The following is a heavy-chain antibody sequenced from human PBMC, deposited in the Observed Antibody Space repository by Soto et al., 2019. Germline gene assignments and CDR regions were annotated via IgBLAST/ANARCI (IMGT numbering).Heavy chain of an antibody. D-gene: IGHD3-10*01. CDR3: ARETYYYGSGSYYMGYYYMDV. J-gene: IGHJ6*03. Sequence: SVTLSLTCTVSGGSISSYYWSWIRQPPGKGLEWIGYIYYSGSTNYNPSLKSRVTISVDTSKNQFSLKLSSVTAADTAVYYCARETYYYGSGSYYMGYYYMDVWGKGTTVTVSS. CDR1: GGSISSYY. V-gene: IGHV4-59*12. CDR2: IYYSGST.